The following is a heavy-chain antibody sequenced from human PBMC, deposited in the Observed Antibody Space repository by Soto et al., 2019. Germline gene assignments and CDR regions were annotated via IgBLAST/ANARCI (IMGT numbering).Heavy chain of an antibody. CDR1: GYTFTSYG. CDR2: ISAYNGNT. D-gene: IGHD3-22*01. V-gene: IGHV1-18*04. Sequence: ASVKVSCKASGYTFTSYGISWVRQAPGQGLEWMGWISAYNGNTNYAQKLQGRVTMTTDTSTSTAYMELRSLRSDDTAVYYCARAASGYYSNYYYYYGMDVWGQGTTVTVS. CDR3: ARAASGYYSNYYYYYGMDV. J-gene: IGHJ6*02.